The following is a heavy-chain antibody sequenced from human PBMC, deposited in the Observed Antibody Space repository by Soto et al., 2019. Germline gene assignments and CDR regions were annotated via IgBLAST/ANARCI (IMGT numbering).Heavy chain of an antibody. J-gene: IGHJ4*02. D-gene: IGHD2-8*02. CDR2: INHSGST. Sequence: QVQLQQWGAGLLKPSETLSLTCAVYGGSFSGYYWTWIRQPPGTGLEWIGEINHSGSTNYNPSLKRRFTISADTSKNHFYLKPTSVNAAATAVYYCARDKITGLFDYWGQETLDNVSS. CDR1: GGSFSGYY. V-gene: IGHV4-34*01. CDR3: ARDKITGLFDY.